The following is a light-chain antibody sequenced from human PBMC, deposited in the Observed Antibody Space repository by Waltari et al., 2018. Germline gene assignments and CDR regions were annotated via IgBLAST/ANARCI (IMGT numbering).Light chain of an antibody. Sequence: SYVLTQTPSVSVAPGKTARLTRGGNNIGTQSVHWYQQKPGQAPVLVISENNDRPSGIPERFSGSNSVNTATLTISRVEAGDEADYYCQVWDDTSDHPGVFGGGTYLTVL. CDR1: NIGTQS. CDR2: ENN. V-gene: IGLV3-21*04. CDR3: QVWDDTSDHPGV. J-gene: IGLJ2*01.